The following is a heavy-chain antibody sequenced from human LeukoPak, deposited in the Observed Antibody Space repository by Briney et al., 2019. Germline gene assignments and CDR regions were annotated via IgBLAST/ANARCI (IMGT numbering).Heavy chain of an antibody. J-gene: IGHJ3*02. D-gene: IGHD3-9*01. CDR2: IYYSGST. CDR1: GGSISSYY. V-gene: IGHV4-59*01. CDR3: ARGVDILTGYYTVLDAFDI. Sequence: RPSETLSLTCTVSGGSISSYYWSWIRQPPGKGLEWIGYIYYSGSTNYNPSLKSRVTISVDTSKNQFSLKLSSVTAADTAVYYCARGVDILTGYYTVLDAFDIWGQGTMVTVSS.